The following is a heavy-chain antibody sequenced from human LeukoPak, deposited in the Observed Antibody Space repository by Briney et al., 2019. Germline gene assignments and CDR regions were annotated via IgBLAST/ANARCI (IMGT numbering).Heavy chain of an antibody. Sequence: GGSLRLSCAASGFTFSSYAMSWVRQAPGKGLEWVSAISGSGGSTYYADSVKGRFTISRDNSKNTLYLQMNSLRAEDTAVYYCAKEGAGGSDWPYYYYGMDVWGQGTTVTVSS. D-gene: IGHD6-19*01. CDR3: AKEGAGGSDWPYYYYGMDV. V-gene: IGHV3-23*01. CDR1: GFTFSSYA. CDR2: ISGSGGST. J-gene: IGHJ6*02.